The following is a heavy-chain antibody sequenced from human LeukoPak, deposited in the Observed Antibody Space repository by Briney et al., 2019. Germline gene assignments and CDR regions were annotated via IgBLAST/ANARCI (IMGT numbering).Heavy chain of an antibody. CDR3: ARNGAADHIPYFDY. CDR2: MSYDGVHE. J-gene: IGHJ4*02. Sequence: QAGGSLRLSCIASGFTFNNYGMHWVRQAPGKGLEALALMSYDGVHEYYLDSVKGRFTISRDNSKNTLYLQMNSLRPDDTAVYYCARNGAADHIPYFDYWGQGTLVTVSS. CDR1: GFTFNNYG. D-gene: IGHD6-13*01. V-gene: IGHV3-30*03.